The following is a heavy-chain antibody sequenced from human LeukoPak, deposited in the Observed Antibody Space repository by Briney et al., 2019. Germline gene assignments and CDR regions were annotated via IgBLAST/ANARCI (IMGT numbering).Heavy chain of an antibody. V-gene: IGHV4-61*01. CDR1: GGSVSSGSYY. CDR2: IYYSGST. J-gene: IGHJ4*02. CDR3: ASSYSSSWHDY. D-gene: IGHD6-13*01. Sequence: SETLSLTCTVSGGSVSSGSYYWSWIRQPPGKGLEWIGYIYYSGSTNYNPSLKSRVTISVDTSKNQFSLKLSSVTVADTAVYYCASSYSSSWHDYWGQGTLVTVSS.